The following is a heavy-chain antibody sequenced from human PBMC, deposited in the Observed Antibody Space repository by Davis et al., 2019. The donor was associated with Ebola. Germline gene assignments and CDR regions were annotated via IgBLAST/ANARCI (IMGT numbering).Heavy chain of an antibody. CDR3: SSWVSSHFD. CDR2: IDGPTTNT. V-gene: IGHV3-23*05. Sequence: PGGSLRLSCAASGFTFRNYAMMWVRQAPGKGLEWVSTIDGPTTNTHYGDSVKGRFTISRDNSKNTLFLQMDSLRPEDTAMYYCSSWVSSHFDWGRGTLVTVPS. D-gene: IGHD6-13*01. J-gene: IGHJ4*02. CDR1: GFTFRNYA.